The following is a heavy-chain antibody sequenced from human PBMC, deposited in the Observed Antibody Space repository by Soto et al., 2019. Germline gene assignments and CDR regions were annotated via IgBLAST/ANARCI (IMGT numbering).Heavy chain of an antibody. CDR1: GFTFSSYW. Sequence: ESGGGLVQPGGSLRLSCAASGFTFSSYWMSWVRQAPGKGLEWVANIKQDGSEKYYVDSVKGRFTISRDNAKNSLYLQMNSLRAEDTAVYYCARAHRWQQLENPNCGMDVWGQGTTVTVSS. V-gene: IGHV3-7*03. D-gene: IGHD6-13*01. CDR3: ARAHRWQQLENPNCGMDV. CDR2: IKQDGSEK. J-gene: IGHJ6*02.